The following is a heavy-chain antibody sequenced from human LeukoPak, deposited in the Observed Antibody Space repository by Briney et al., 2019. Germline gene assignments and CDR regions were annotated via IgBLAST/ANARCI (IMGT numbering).Heavy chain of an antibody. CDR3: ARGGAVAGNDY. J-gene: IGHJ4*02. V-gene: IGHV4-61*02. D-gene: IGHD6-19*01. CDR1: GGSISSGSYY. Sequence: SQTLSLTCTVSGGSISSGSYYWSWIRQPAGKGLEWIGRIYTSGSTYYNPSLKSRVTISVDTSKNQFSLKLSSVTAADTAVYYCARGGAVAGNDYWGRGTLVTVSS. CDR2: IYTSGST.